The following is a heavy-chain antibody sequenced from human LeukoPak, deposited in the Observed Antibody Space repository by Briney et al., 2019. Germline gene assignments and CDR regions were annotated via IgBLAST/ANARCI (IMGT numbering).Heavy chain of an antibody. D-gene: IGHD3-10*01. CDR2: ISSSSSYI. V-gene: IGHV3-21*01. CDR1: GFTFSSYS. Sequence: RGSLRLSCAASGFTFSSYSMNWVRQAPGKGLEWVSSISSSSSYIYYADSVKGRFTISRNNAKNSLYLQMNSLRAEDTAVYYCARPRGGTYGMDVWGQGTTVTVSS. J-gene: IGHJ6*02. CDR3: ARPRGGTYGMDV.